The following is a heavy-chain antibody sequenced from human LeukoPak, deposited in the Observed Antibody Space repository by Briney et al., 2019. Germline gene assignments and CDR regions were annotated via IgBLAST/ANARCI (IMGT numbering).Heavy chain of an antibody. V-gene: IGHV1-8*01. J-gene: IGHJ3*02. D-gene: IGHD5-18*01. CDR2: MNPNSGNT. CDR1: GYTFTSYD. CDR3: ARGSTWIQLWLYAFDI. Sequence: ASVKVSCKASGYTFTSYDINWVRQATGQGLEWMGWMNPNSGNTGYAQKFQGRVTMTRNTSISTAYMELSSLRSEDTAVYYCARGSTWIQLWLYAFDIWGQGTMVTVSS.